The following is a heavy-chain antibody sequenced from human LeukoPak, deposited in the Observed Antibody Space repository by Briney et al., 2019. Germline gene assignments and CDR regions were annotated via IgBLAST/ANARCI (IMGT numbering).Heavy chain of an antibody. J-gene: IGHJ4*02. V-gene: IGHV4-61*02. CDR1: GGSISSGSYY. CDR3: ARRNYYGSGSYYIGLIYYFDY. CDR2: IYTSGST. Sequence: PSETLSLTCTVSGGSISSGSYYWSWIRQPAGRGLEWIGRIYTSGSTNYNPSLKSRVTISLDMSKNQFSLKLSSVTAADTAVYYCARRNYYGSGSYYIGLIYYFDYWGQGTLVTVSS. D-gene: IGHD3-10*01.